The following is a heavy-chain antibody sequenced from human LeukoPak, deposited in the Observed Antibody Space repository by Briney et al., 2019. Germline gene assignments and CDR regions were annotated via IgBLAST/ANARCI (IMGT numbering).Heavy chain of an antibody. CDR1: GYTFTENN. V-gene: IGHV1-2*02. CDR3: ARGQSLNDY. CDR2: IYPTSGGA. J-gene: IGHJ4*02. Sequence: GASVKVSCKPSGYTFTENNMHWVRHAPRQRLEWMGWIYPTSGGANYAENFQGRVTMTRDTSISTAYMELSSLRYDDTALYYCARGQSLNDYWGQGTLVTVSS.